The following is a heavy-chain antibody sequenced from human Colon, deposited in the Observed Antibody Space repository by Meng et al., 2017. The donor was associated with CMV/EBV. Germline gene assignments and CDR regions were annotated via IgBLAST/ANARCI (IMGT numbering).Heavy chain of an antibody. CDR1: GYTFTSYG. Sequence: QVQLVQSGAEVKKPGASVKVSCKASGYTFTSYGISWVRQAPGQGLEWMGRINPNSGGTNYAQKFQGRVTVTRDTSISTAYMELSRLRSDDTAIYYCAREVEGSSSRYIDYWGQGTLVTVSS. CDR2: INPNSGGT. D-gene: IGHD6-13*01. J-gene: IGHJ4*02. CDR3: AREVEGSSSRYIDY. V-gene: IGHV1-2*06.